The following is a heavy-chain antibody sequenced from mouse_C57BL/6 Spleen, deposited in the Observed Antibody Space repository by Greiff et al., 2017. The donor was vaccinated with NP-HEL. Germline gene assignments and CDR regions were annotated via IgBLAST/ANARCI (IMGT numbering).Heavy chain of an antibody. CDR2: INPNNGGT. CDR3: ARFVAYYGSSYEGFAY. Sequence: VQLQQSGPELVKPGASVKISCKASGYTFTDYYMNWVKQSHGKSLEWIGDINPNNGGTSYNQKFKGKATLTVDKSSSTAYMELRSLTSEDSAVYYCARFVAYYGSSYEGFAYWGQGTLVTVSA. CDR1: GYTFTDYY. J-gene: IGHJ3*01. V-gene: IGHV1-26*01. D-gene: IGHD1-1*01.